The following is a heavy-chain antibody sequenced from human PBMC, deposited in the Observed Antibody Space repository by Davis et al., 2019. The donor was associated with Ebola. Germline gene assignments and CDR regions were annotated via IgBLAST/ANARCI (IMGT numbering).Heavy chain of an antibody. CDR3: ASQLLWFGELLYPTYFDY. J-gene: IGHJ4*02. CDR1: GGSISSGGYY. CDR2: VYYSGST. D-gene: IGHD3-10*01. Sequence: MPSETLSLTCTVSGGSISSGGYYWSWIRQHPGKGLEWIGYVYYSGSTYYNPSLKSRVTISVDTSKNQFSLKLSSVTAADTAVYYCASQLLWFGELLYPTYFDYWGQGTLVTVSS. V-gene: IGHV4-31*03.